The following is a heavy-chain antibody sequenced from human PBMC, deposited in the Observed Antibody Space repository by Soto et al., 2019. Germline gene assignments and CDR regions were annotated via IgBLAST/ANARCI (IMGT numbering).Heavy chain of an antibody. V-gene: IGHV1-8*02. CDR3: ARGASSMFEVGSYYYYYMDV. CDR1: GYTFTSYG. D-gene: IGHD6-13*01. Sequence: ASVKVSCKASGYTFTSYGTSWVRQAPGQGLEWMGWMNPNSGNTGYAQKFQGRVTMTRNTSISTAYMELSSLRSEDTAVYYCARGASSMFEVGSYYYYYMDVWGKGTTVTVSS. CDR2: MNPNSGNT. J-gene: IGHJ6*03.